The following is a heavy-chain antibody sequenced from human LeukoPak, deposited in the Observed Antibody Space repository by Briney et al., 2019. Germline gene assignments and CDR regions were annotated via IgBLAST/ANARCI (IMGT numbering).Heavy chain of an antibody. Sequence: SETLSLTCTVSGGSISSYYWSWIRQPPGKGLEWIGYIYYSGSTYYNPSLKSRVTISVDTSKNQFSLKLSSVTAADTAVYYCARDAQDQRIAAAGYNWFDPWGQGTLVTVSS. D-gene: IGHD6-13*01. CDR1: GGSISSYY. V-gene: IGHV4-59*12. J-gene: IGHJ5*02. CDR2: IYYSGST. CDR3: ARDAQDQRIAAAGYNWFDP.